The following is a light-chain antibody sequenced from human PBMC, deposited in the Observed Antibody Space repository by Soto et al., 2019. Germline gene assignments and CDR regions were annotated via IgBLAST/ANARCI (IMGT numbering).Light chain of an antibody. V-gene: IGLV2-14*01. CDR2: DVI. J-gene: IGLJ2*01. CDR1: SSDVGGYNY. CDR3: SSYTSSSTLNVV. Sequence: QSALTQPASVSGSPGQSITISCTGTSSDVGGYNYVSWYQQHPGKAPKLMIYDVINRPSGVSIRFFGSKSGNTASLTISGLQTEDEAEYYCSSYTSSSTLNVVFGGGTKLTVL.